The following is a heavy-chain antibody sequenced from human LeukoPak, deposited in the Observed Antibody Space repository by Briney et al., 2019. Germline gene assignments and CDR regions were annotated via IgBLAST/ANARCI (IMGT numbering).Heavy chain of an antibody. J-gene: IGHJ3*02. CDR1: GCSISCYY. Sequence: SVTLSLTFSFSGCSISCYYWSWIPQPPGKGLEWIGYFYYNGNTNYNPSLKSRVNKSVDTSKNQFAVKLSSMTADGTALYCWARDKGSDAFDIWGQGTMVTVST. CDR3: ARDKGSDAFDI. V-gene: IGHV4-59*01. CDR2: FYYNGNT.